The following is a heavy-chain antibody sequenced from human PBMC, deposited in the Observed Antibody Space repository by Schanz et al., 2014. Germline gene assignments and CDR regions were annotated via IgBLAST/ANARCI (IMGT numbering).Heavy chain of an antibody. CDR3: ARGPSQGYSYGHNIGAYYYGMDV. CDR2: ITAYNGDT. D-gene: IGHD5-18*01. J-gene: IGHJ6*02. V-gene: IGHV1-18*01. Sequence: QVQLVQSGAEVKKPGASVKVSCKASGYTFTSYGISWVRQAPGQGLEWMGWITAYNGDTNYALKLQGRGTMTRDTSTSTVYMELSSLRSEDTAVYYCARGPSQGYSYGHNIGAYYYGMDVWGQGTTVTVSS. CDR1: GYTFTSYG.